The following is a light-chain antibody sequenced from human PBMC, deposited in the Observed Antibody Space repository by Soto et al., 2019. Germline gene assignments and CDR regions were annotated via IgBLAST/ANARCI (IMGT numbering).Light chain of an antibody. Sequence: QSVLTQPASVSGSPGQSITISCTGTSSDVGGYNYVSWYQQHPGKAPKLMIYEVSNRPSGVSNRFSASKFGNTASLTISGLQAEDEADYYCSSHTSETTLIFGGGTKLTVL. CDR2: EVS. V-gene: IGLV2-14*01. J-gene: IGLJ2*01. CDR3: SSHTSETTLI. CDR1: SSDVGGYNY.